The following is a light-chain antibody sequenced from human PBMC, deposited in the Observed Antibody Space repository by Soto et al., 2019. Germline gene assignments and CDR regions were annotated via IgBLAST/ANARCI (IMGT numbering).Light chain of an antibody. Sequence: EIVMAQSPATLSVSPGERATLSCRASQSVSSNLAWYQQKPGQAPRLLIYGASSRATGIPDRFRASASGTDFTLTISRLEPEDFAVYFCQQYGGSPAITVGQGTRVEIK. V-gene: IGKV3-20*01. CDR2: GAS. CDR1: QSVSSN. CDR3: QQYGGSPAIT. J-gene: IGKJ5*01.